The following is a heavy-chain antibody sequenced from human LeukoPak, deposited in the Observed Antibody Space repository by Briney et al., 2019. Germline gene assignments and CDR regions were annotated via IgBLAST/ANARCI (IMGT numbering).Heavy chain of an antibody. V-gene: IGHV3-48*04. D-gene: IGHD6-19*01. CDR1: GFTFSSYS. CDR2: ISSSGSTI. Sequence: GGSLRLSCAASGFTFSSYSMNWVRQAPGKGLEWVSYISSSGSTIYYADSVKGRFTISRDNAKNSLYLQMNSLRAEDTAVYYCAGGSRVYSSGWYRIRGLGGEPTDYWGQGTLVTVSS. CDR3: AGGSRVYSSGWYRIRGLGGEPTDY. J-gene: IGHJ4*02.